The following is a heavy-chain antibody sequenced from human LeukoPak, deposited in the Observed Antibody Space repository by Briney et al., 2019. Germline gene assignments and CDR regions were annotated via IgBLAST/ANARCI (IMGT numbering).Heavy chain of an antibody. CDR2: INHSGST. D-gene: IGHD2-2*01. Sequence: SETLSLTCAVYGGSFSGYFWSWIRQPPGKGLEWIGEINHSGSTNYNPSLKSRVTISVDTSKNQFSLKLSSVTAADTAVYYCARGLGHCSSTSCNQKTYNWFDPWGQGTLVTVSS. CDR3: ARGLGHCSSTSCNQKTYNWFDP. J-gene: IGHJ5*02. V-gene: IGHV4-34*01. CDR1: GGSFSGYF.